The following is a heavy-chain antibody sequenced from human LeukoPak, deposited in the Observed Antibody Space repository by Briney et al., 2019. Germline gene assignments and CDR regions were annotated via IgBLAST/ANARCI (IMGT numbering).Heavy chain of an antibody. CDR1: GCTFSSYG. V-gene: IGHV1-18*01. CDR2: ISTYNGNT. Sequence: ASVKLSCNASGCTFSSYGITWVRQAPGQGLEWMGWISTYNGNTNYAQKPQGRDTMTPDTPTSTGYIELRSLRPDHTAVYYCASNSRYYYDSEYFQHWGQGTLVTVSS. D-gene: IGHD3-22*01. J-gene: IGHJ1*01. CDR3: ASNSRYYYDSEYFQH.